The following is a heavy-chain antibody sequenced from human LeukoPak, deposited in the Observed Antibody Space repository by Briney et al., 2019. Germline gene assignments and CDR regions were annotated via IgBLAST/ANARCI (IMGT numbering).Heavy chain of an antibody. Sequence: PGGSLRLSCAASGFTFSEYYIGWIRQAPGKGLEWVSDISSSGDIVSYADSVKGRFTISRDNAKDSLYLQMNSLRAEDTAVYYCARETVAGTFDYWSQGTLVTVSS. D-gene: IGHD6-19*01. CDR1: GFTFSEYY. J-gene: IGHJ4*02. CDR2: ISSSGDIV. CDR3: ARETVAGTFDY. V-gene: IGHV3-11*01.